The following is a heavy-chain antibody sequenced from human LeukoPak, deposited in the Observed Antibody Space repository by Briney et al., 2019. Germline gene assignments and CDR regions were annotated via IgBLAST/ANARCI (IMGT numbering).Heavy chain of an antibody. J-gene: IGHJ4*02. CDR1: GFTFSSYS. CDR2: ISSSSSTI. D-gene: IGHD1-20*01. Sequence: GGSLRLSCAASGFTFSSYSMNWVRQAPGKGLEWVSYISSSSSTICYADSVKGRFTISRDNAKNSLYLQMNSLRAEDTAVYYCARQYLLTGSGGQGTLVTASS. CDR3: ARQYLLTGS. V-gene: IGHV3-48*01.